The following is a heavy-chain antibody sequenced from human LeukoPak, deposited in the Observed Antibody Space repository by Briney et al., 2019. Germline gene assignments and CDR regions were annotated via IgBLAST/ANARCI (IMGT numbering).Heavy chain of an antibody. CDR2: IYYSGST. V-gene: IGHV4-4*02. CDR1: GGSISSSNW. J-gene: IGHJ3*02. D-gene: IGHD5-24*01. CDR3: ARSGWRLQFSGVGNDAFDI. Sequence: TSETLSLTCAVSGGSISSSNWWSWVRQPPGKGLEWIGYIYYSGSTNYNPSLKSRVTISVDTSKNQFSLKLSSVTAADTAVYYCARSGWRLQFSGVGNDAFDIWGQGTMVTVSS.